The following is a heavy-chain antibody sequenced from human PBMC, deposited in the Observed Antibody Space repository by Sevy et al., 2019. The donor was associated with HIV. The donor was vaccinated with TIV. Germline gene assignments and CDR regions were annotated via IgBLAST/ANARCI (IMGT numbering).Heavy chain of an antibody. J-gene: IGHJ4*02. CDR2: ISGSGGST. D-gene: IGHD6-13*01. Sequence: GGSLRLSCAASGFIFSSYVMSWVRQAPGKGLEWVSTISGSGGSTYYADSVKGWFTISRDNSKNTLDLQMNSLRAEDTAVYYCEAIATAGRDYWGQGTLVTVSS. CDR1: GFIFSSYV. V-gene: IGHV3-23*01. CDR3: EAIATAGRDY.